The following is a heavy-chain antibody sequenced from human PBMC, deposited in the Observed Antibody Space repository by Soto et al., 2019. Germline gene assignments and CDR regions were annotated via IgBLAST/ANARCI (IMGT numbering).Heavy chain of an antibody. J-gene: IGHJ6*04. CDR3: AKDRAIVVVLTHYYGMDV. Sequence: PGGSLRLSCAASGFTFSSYGMHWVRQAPGKGLEWVAVISYDGSNKYYADSVKGRFTISRDNSKNTLYLQMNSLRAEDTAVYYCAKDRAIVVVLTHYYGMDVWGKGTTVTVSS. D-gene: IGHD3-22*01. CDR2: ISYDGSNK. V-gene: IGHV3-30*18. CDR1: GFTFSSYG.